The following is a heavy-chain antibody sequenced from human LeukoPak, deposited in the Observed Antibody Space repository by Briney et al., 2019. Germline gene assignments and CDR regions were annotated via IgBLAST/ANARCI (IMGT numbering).Heavy chain of an antibody. CDR2: INGGTGNT. Sequence: ASVKVSCKASGYTFTNYAMHWVRQAPGQRLEWMGWINGGTGNTKYSQEFQGRVTITRDTSASTAYMEVSSLRSDDTAVYYCARVLSSPTYYYDSSGYLYFDYWGQGTLVTVSS. V-gene: IGHV1-3*01. CDR3: ARVLSSPTYYYDSSGYLYFDY. J-gene: IGHJ4*02. D-gene: IGHD3-22*01. CDR1: GYTFTNYA.